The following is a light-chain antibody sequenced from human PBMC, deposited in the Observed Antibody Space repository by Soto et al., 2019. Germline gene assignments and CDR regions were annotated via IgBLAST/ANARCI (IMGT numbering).Light chain of an antibody. Sequence: ETVLTQSPGTLSLSPGGRATLSCRASQSVSSSYLAWYHQRPGQAPRLLIYGASRRATGIPDRFSGSGSGTDFTLTISRLEPEDFAVYYCQQYDRSWTFGQGTKVDI. CDR1: QSVSSSY. CDR2: GAS. V-gene: IGKV3-20*01. J-gene: IGKJ1*01. CDR3: QQYDRSWT.